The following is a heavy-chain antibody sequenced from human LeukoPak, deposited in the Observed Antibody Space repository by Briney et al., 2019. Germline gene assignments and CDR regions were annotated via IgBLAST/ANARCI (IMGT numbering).Heavy chain of an antibody. Sequence: PGGSLRLSCAASGFTFSSYAINWVRQAPGKGLEWVSAISGSGLSTSYPDSLKGRFTLSRANSRDPLYLQMTSLRAEDTAVYYCAREHYYDTTGYSIGDAFNIWGQGTMVTVSS. CDR3: AREHYYDTTGYSIGDAFNI. CDR1: GFTFSSYA. J-gene: IGHJ3*02. V-gene: IGHV3-23*01. D-gene: IGHD3-22*01. CDR2: ISGSGLST.